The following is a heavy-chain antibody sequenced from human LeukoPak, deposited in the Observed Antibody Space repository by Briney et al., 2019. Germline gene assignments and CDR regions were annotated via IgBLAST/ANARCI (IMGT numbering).Heavy chain of an antibody. CDR3: ARHHQNDAFDI. J-gene: IGHJ3*02. V-gene: IGHV4-38-2*01. Sequence: SETLSLTCAVSGYSISSGYYWGWIRQPPGKGLEWIGSIYHSGSTYYNPSLKSRVTISVDTSKNQFSLKLSSVTAADTAVYYCARHHQNDAFDIWGQGTMVTVSS. CDR2: IYHSGST. CDR1: GYSISSGYY.